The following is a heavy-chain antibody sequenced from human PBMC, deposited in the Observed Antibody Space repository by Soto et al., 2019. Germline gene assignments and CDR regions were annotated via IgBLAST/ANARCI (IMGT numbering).Heavy chain of an antibody. CDR2: IIPIFGTA. V-gene: IGHV1-69*13. J-gene: IGHJ5*02. CDR3: ASSSSSSATFNWFDP. Sequence: SVKVSCKASGGTFSSYAISWVRQAPGQGHKWMGGIIPIFGTANYAQKFQGRVTITADESTSTAYMELSSLRSEDTAVYYCASSSSSSATFNWFDPWGQGTLVTVSS. CDR1: GGTFSSYA. D-gene: IGHD6-6*01.